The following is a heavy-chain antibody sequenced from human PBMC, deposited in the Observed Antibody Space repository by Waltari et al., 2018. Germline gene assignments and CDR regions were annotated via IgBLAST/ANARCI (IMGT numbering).Heavy chain of an antibody. CDR1: GFTFNNYH. D-gene: IGHD3-3*02. CDR3: ARELDHIKDDY. J-gene: IGHJ4*02. CDR2: ISSDSNVI. V-gene: IGHV3-48*04. Sequence: EVQLVESGGGLVQPGGSLRLSCAVSGFTFNNYHMNWVRLAPGRGLEWLSYISSDSNVIYYSDSVRGRFTVSRDNAKSSLFLQMNSLRAEDMAVYYCARELDHIKDDYWGQGTLVTVSS.